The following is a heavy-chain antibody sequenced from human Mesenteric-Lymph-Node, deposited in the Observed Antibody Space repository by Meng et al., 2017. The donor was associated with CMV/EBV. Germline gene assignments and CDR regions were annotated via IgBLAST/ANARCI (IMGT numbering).Heavy chain of an antibody. Sequence: GSVYRFTSYWIGWVRQMPGKGLEWMGIIYPGDSDTRYSPSFQGQVTISADKSISTAYLQWSSLKASDTAMYYCARLFKGSRWYFDLWGRGTLVTVSS. CDR1: VYRFTSYW. D-gene: IGHD3-10*01. CDR3: ARLFKGSRWYFDL. V-gene: IGHV5-51*01. CDR2: IYPGDSDT. J-gene: IGHJ2*01.